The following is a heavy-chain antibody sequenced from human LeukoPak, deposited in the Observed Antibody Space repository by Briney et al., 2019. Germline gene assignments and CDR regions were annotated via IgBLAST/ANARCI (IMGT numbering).Heavy chain of an antibody. D-gene: IGHD1-26*01. V-gene: IGHV1-2*02. Sequence: ASVKVSCKASGYTFTGYYKHWVRQAPGQGLEWMGWINPNSGGTNYAQKFQGRVTMTRDTSISTAYMELSRLRSDDTAVYYCASALSGSNCADAFDIWGQGTMVTASS. J-gene: IGHJ3*02. CDR3: ASALSGSNCADAFDI. CDR2: INPNSGGT. CDR1: GYTFTGYY.